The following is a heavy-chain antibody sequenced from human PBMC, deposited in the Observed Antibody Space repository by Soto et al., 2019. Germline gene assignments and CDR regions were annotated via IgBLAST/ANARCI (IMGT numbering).Heavy chain of an antibody. V-gene: IGHV1-2*02. D-gene: IGHD6-6*01. CDR1: GYTFTGYY. Sequence: QVQLVQSGAEVKKPGASVKVSCKASGYTFTGYYMHWGRQAPGQGPEWMGWINPNSGGTNEAQKVQGMVHMTRDTSIIKVYMELSRLRFAETAVYYCARANATRETWESSSPGRYWGQGTLVTVSS. J-gene: IGHJ4*02. CDR3: ARANATRETWESSSPGRY. CDR2: INPNSGGT.